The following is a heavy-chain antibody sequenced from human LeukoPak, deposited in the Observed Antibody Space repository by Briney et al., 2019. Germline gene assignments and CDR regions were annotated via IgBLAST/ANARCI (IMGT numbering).Heavy chain of an antibody. D-gene: IGHD3-22*01. V-gene: IGHV4-34*01. CDR2: INHSGST. Sequence: PSETLSLTCAVYGGSFSGYYWSWIRQPPGKRLEWIGEINHSGSTYYNPSLKSRVTISVDRSKNQFSLKLSSVTAADTAVYYCARDYYDSSGYGVGSYFDYWGQGTLVTVSS. J-gene: IGHJ4*02. CDR3: ARDYYDSSGYGVGSYFDY. CDR1: GGSFSGYY.